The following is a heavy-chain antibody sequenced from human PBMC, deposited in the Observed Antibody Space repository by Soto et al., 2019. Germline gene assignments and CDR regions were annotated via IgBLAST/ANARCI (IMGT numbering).Heavy chain of an antibody. CDR2: IYYSGST. D-gene: IGHD3-3*01. CDR3: AATVGITIFGVVFDY. CDR1: GGSLRRSSYH. Sequence: SEDLSLTCTVSGGSLRRSSYHLGRIRQPPGKGLEWIGSIYYSGSTYYNPSLKSRVTISVDTSKNQFSLKLSSVTAADTAVYYCAATVGITIFGVVFDYWGQGTLVTVSS. J-gene: IGHJ4*02. V-gene: IGHV4-39*01.